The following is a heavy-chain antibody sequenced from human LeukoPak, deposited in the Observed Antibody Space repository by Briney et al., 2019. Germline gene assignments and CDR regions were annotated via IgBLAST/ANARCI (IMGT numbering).Heavy chain of an antibody. J-gene: IGHJ3*02. D-gene: IGHD4-17*01. CDR2: VGSSDTTV. CDR1: GFTFSGSE. V-gene: IGHV3-48*03. Sequence: GGSLRLSCAASGFTFSGSEMNWVRQAPGKGLEWVSYVGSSDTTVHYADSVEGRFTISRDNAKNSLYLQMNSLRAEDTAIYYCARLTVTTKDAFDIWGQGTMVIVSS. CDR3: ARLTVTTKDAFDI.